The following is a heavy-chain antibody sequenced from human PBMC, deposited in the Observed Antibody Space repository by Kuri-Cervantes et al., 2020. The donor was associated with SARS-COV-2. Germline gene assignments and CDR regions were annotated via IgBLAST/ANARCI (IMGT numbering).Heavy chain of an antibody. D-gene: IGHD6-13*01. CDR2: ISSSSTI. J-gene: IGHJ6*02. CDR1: GFTFSDYY. V-gene: IGHV3-69-1*01. Sequence: GGSLRLSCAASGFTFSDYYMNWVRQAPGKGLEWVSSISSSSTIYYADSVKGRFTISRDDANNSLYLQINSLRAEDTGIYYCARDLAAAGMDIWGQGTTVTVSS. CDR3: ARDLAAAGMDI.